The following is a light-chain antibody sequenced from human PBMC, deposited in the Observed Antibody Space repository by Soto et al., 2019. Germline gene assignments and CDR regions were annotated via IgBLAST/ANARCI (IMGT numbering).Light chain of an antibody. V-gene: IGKV1-9*01. Sequence: ILLTRAPSSLSASVGERVTITCRASQGIDTSLAWYQQKPGKAPNLLIYGASTLQSGVPSRFSGSDSRTDFTLTINSLQAEDFATYYCQQTRSYPSTFGGGTKVEIK. CDR2: GAS. CDR1: QGIDTS. CDR3: QQTRSYPST. J-gene: IGKJ4*01.